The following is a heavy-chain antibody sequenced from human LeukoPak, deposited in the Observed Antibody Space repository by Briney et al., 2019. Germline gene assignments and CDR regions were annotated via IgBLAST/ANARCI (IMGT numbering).Heavy chain of an antibody. Sequence: GGSLRLSYAASGFTFTNDWMDWVRQAPAKGLVWVASIRRVGRRTKYADSVKGRCTISRDNVKKTLYLQMNALTADDTAVYYCARPWDVWGQGTAVTVSS. CDR2: IRRVGRRT. J-gene: IGHJ6*02. V-gene: IGHV3-74*03. CDR3: ARPWDV. CDR1: GFTFTNDW.